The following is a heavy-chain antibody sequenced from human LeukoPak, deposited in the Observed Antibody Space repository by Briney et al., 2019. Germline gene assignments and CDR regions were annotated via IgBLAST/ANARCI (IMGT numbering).Heavy chain of an antibody. CDR2: VSPNGYTK. J-gene: IGHJ2*01. CDR1: GFTLSNYN. CDR3: ARGVPAAISDWYFDL. Sequence: GGSLRLSCAASGFTLSNYNMNWVRQTPGKGLEWVSYVSPNGYTKHYADAVKGRFTTSRDNAKDSLYLQMNSLRAEDTAVYYCARGVPAAISDWYFDLWGRGTLVTVSS. V-gene: IGHV3-48*01. D-gene: IGHD2-2*01.